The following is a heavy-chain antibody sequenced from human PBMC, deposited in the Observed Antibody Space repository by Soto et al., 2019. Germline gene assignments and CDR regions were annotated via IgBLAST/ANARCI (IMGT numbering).Heavy chain of an antibody. CDR3: AREVVVFGVIIPTPMDV. D-gene: IGHD3-22*01. J-gene: IGHJ6*02. CDR2: ISGSGSTI. Sequence: HPWGSLSLSCAASVFTFSAYEMNWVRQAPGKGLEWVAYISGSGSTIYYADSVKGRFTISRDNAKDSLYLQMNSLRAEDTAVYYCAREVVVFGVIIPTPMDVWGQGTTVTFSS. CDR1: VFTFSAYE. V-gene: IGHV3-48*03.